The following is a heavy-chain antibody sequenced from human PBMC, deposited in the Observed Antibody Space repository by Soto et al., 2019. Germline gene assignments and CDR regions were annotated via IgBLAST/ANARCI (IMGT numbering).Heavy chain of an antibody. V-gene: IGHV4-30-4*01. CDR2: IFDSGTT. Sequence: PSETLSLTCTVSGGSITSDYSCWSWIRQPPGEGLEWIGHIFDSGTTYTNPSLRSQVAISLDTSKNHFSLTLSSVTAADTAVYYFARGPPGDKVHYWGQGALVTVSS. D-gene: IGHD7-27*01. CDR1: GGSITSDYSC. J-gene: IGHJ4*02. CDR3: ARGPPGDKVHY.